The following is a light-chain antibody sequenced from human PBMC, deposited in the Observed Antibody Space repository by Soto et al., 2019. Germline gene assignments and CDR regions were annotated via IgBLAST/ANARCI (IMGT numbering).Light chain of an antibody. CDR1: QSINTF. V-gene: IGKV1-39*01. CDR3: QQGDRPPYT. Sequence: DIQMTQSPSSLSASVGDRVTITCRASQSINTFLNWYQQKPGKVPNLLIYKVSNLQSGVPSRFSGSGSGTDFTLTISSLQPQDFATYFCQQGDRPPYTFGQGNTLQIK. CDR2: KVS. J-gene: IGKJ2*01.